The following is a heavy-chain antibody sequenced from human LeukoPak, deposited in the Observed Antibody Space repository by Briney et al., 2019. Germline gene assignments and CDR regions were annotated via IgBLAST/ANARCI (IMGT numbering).Heavy chain of an antibody. V-gene: IGHV3-23*01. Sequence: PGGSLRLSCAASGFTFSSYAMSWVRQAPGKGLEWVSAISGSGGSTYYADSVKGRFTISRDNSKNTLYLQMNSLRAEDAAVYYCAKPRSDYDFWSGYDYWGQGTLVTVSS. CDR1: GFTFSSYA. D-gene: IGHD3-3*01. CDR3: AKPRSDYDFWSGYDY. J-gene: IGHJ4*02. CDR2: ISGSGGST.